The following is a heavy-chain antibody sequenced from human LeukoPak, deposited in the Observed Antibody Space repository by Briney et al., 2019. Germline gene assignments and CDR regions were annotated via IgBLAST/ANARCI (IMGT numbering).Heavy chain of an antibody. D-gene: IGHD3-10*01. CDR2: LYHSGDT. CDR1: GGSISNYY. Sequence: PSETLSLTCTVSGGSISNYYWSWIRQPAGKGLEWIGVLYHSGDTHYNPSLRDRVTMSGDTAKNQFSLRLTSVTAADTGTYYCARVRESGTAPPIGWFDPWGQGTLVIVSS. V-gene: IGHV4-4*07. CDR3: ARVRESGTAPPIGWFDP. J-gene: IGHJ5*02.